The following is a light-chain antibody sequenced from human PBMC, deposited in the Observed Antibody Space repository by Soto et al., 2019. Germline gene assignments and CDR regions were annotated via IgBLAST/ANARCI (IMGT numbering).Light chain of an antibody. Sequence: EIVMTQSPATLSVSPGERATLSCRASENIGSNVGWYQQRPGQAPRLLIYGASTRATGIPARFSGSGSGTEYTLTISSLQSEDFAVYYCHQYNNWPPKHTSGQGTKVDIK. J-gene: IGKJ2*01. CDR3: HQYNNWPPKHT. CDR1: ENIGSN. V-gene: IGKV3-15*01. CDR2: GAS.